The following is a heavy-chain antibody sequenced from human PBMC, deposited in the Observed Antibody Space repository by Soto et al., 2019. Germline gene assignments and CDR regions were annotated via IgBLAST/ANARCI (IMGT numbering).Heavy chain of an antibody. J-gene: IGHJ4*02. CDR1: GYTFTGYY. CDR3: ARALGGVYCGGDCYSGYYFDY. CDR2: INPNSGGT. Sequence: ASVKVSCKASGYTFTGYYMHWVRQAPGQGLEWMGWINPNSGGTNYAQKFQGRVTMTRDTSISTVYMELSRLRSDDTAVYYCARALGGVYCGGDCYSGYYFDYWCQGTLVTVSS. D-gene: IGHD2-21*02. V-gene: IGHV1-2*02.